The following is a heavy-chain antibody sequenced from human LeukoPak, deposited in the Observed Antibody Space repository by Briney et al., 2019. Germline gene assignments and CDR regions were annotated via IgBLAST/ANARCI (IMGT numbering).Heavy chain of an antibody. CDR1: GDSVSSNSAA. J-gene: IGHJ4*02. D-gene: IGHD3-22*01. CDR3: ARGDEYYYDSSGYLGY. Sequence: SQTLSLTCAISGDSVSSNSAAWNWIRQSPSRGLEWLGRTYYRSKWYNDYAVSVKSLITINPDTSKNQFSLQLNSVTPEDTAVYYCARGDEYYYDSSGYLGYWGQGTLVTVSS. CDR2: TYYRSKWYN. V-gene: IGHV6-1*01.